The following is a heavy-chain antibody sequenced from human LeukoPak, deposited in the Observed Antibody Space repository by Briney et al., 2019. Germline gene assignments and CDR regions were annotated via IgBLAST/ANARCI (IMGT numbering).Heavy chain of an antibody. D-gene: IGHD5-12*01. CDR1: EFSVGSNY. J-gene: IGHJ4*02. Sequence: GGSLRLSCAASEFSVGSNYMTWVRQAPGKGLEWVSLIYSGGSTYYADSVKGRFTISRDNSKNTLYLQMNSLRAEDTAVYYCARGPSGHHNTGGQGTLVTVSS. V-gene: IGHV3-66*01. CDR2: IYSGGST. CDR3: ARGPSGHHNT.